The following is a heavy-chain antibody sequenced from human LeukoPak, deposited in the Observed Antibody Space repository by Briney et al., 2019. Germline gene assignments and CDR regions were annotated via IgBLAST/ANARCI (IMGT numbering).Heavy chain of an antibody. CDR2: ISSSGSTI. V-gene: IGHV3-11*01. J-gene: IGHJ6*02. D-gene: IGHD2/OR15-2a*01. CDR3: ARLSELYDYGVDV. CDR1: GFTFSDYY. Sequence: GGSLRLSCAASGFTFSDYYMSWIRQAPGKGLEWVSYISSSGSTIYYAESVKGRFTISRDNAKNSLYLQMNSLRAEDTAVYYCARLSELYDYGVDVWGQGTTVTVSS.